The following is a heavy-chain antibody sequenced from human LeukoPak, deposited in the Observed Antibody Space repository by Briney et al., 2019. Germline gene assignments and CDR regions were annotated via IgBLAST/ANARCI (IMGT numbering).Heavy chain of an antibody. J-gene: IGHJ3*02. V-gene: IGHV3-21*01. CDR3: AREYYYDSRAPGAFDI. CDR1: GFTFSRYS. CDR2: ISSGSSYI. Sequence: GGSLRLSCAASGFTFSRYSINWVRQAPGKGLEWVSSISSGSSYIYYADSVKGRFTISRDNAKNSLYLQMNSLRAEDTAVYYCAREYYYDSRAPGAFDIWGQGTMVTVSS. D-gene: IGHD3-22*01.